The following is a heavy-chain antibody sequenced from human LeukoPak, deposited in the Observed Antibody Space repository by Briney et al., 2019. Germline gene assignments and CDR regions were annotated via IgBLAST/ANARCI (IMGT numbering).Heavy chain of an antibody. CDR1: GFTFSSYA. V-gene: IGHV3-30-3*01. D-gene: IGHD5-12*01. J-gene: IGHJ6*03. Sequence: GRSLRLSCAASGFTFSSYAMHWVRQAPGKGLEWVAVISYDGNNKYYADSVKGRFTISRDNSKNTLYLQMNSLRGEDTAVYYCARPPNGGYDPYYYYYYMDVWGKGTTVTVSS. CDR2: ISYDGNNK. CDR3: ARPPNGGYDPYYYYYYMDV.